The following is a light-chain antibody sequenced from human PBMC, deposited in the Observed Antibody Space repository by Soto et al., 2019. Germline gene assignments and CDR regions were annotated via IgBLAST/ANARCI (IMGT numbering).Light chain of an antibody. J-gene: IGKJ1*01. CDR3: QKYYSTPWT. CDR1: QSVLYSSNNKNY. CDR2: WAS. V-gene: IGKV4-1*01. Sequence: DIVMTQSPDSLAVSLGESATINCKSSQSVLYSSNNKNYLAWYQQKPGQPPKLLIYWASTRESGVPDRFSGSGSGTDFTLTISSLQAEDVAVYYCQKYYSTPWTFGQGPKVEIK.